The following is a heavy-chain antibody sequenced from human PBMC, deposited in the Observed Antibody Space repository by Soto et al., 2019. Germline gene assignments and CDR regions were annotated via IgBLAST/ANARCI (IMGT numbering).Heavy chain of an antibody. CDR1: GFTFSSYG. Sequence: PGGSLRLSCAASGFTFSSYGMHWVRQAPGKGLEWVAVIWYDGSNKYYADSVKGRFTISRDNSKNTLYLQMNSLRAEDTAVYYCARDKETGYFDYWGQGTLVTVSS. J-gene: IGHJ4*02. V-gene: IGHV3-33*01. CDR2: IWYDGSNK. CDR3: ARDKETGYFDY.